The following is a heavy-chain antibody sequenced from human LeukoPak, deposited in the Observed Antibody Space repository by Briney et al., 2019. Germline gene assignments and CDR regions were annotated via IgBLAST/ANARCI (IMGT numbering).Heavy chain of an antibody. V-gene: IGHV1-69*01. D-gene: IGHD6-13*01. CDR3: ARDEPRVAAAAPSHFDY. Sequence: SVKVSCKASGGTFSSYAISWVRQAPGQGLEWMGGIIPVFGTANYAQKFQGRVTITADESTSTAYMELSSLRSEDTAVYYCARDEPRVAAAAPSHFDYWGQGTLVTVSS. CDR1: GGTFSSYA. CDR2: IIPVFGTA. J-gene: IGHJ4*02.